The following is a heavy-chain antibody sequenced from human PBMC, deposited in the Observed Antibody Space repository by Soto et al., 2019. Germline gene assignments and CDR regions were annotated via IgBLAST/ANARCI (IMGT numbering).Heavy chain of an antibody. J-gene: IGHJ6*02. Sequence: GPSVKVSCTASGYTFTSYAMHWVRQAPGQRLEWMGWNNAGNGNTKYSQKFQGRLTITRDTSASTAYMELSSLRSEDTAVYYCARGYDSSGHRPVYYYYGMDVWGQGTTVTVSS. D-gene: IGHD3-22*01. CDR3: ARGYDSSGHRPVYYYYGMDV. CDR2: NNAGNGNT. V-gene: IGHV1-3*01. CDR1: GYTFTSYA.